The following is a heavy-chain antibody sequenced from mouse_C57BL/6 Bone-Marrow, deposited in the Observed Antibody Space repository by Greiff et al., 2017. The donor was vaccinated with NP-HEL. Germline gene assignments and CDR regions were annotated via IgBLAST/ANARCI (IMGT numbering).Heavy chain of an antibody. D-gene: IGHD2-3*01. CDR2: IWSGGST. J-gene: IGHJ3*01. CDR3: ARTRGYYEFAY. CDR1: GFSLTSYG. V-gene: IGHV2-2*01. Sequence: VKLKQSGPGLVQPSQSLSITCTVSGFSLTSYGVHWVRQSPGKGLEWLGVIWSGGSTDYNAAFISRLSISKDNSKSQVFFKMNSLQADDTAIYYCARTRGYYEFAYWGQGTLVTVSA.